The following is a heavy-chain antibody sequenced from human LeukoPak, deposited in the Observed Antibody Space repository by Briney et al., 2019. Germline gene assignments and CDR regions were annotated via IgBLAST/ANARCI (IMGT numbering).Heavy chain of an antibody. Sequence: GGSLRLSCAASGFTFSTYAMSWVRQAPGKGLEWVSSISGSGASTYYADSVKGRFTISRDNSKNSPYLQMNSLRAEDTAVYYCARQAYYYYDSSGTTGSGYFQHWGQGTLVTVSS. CDR2: ISGSGAST. D-gene: IGHD3-22*01. V-gene: IGHV3-23*01. J-gene: IGHJ1*01. CDR1: GFTFSTYA. CDR3: ARQAYYYYDSSGTTGSGYFQH.